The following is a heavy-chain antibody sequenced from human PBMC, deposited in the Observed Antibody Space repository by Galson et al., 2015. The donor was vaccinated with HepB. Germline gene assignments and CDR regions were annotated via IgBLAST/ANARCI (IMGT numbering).Heavy chain of an antibody. CDR1: GFTFDDYA. J-gene: IGHJ2*01. Sequence: SLRLSCAASGFTFDDYAMHWVRQAPGKGLEWVSGISWNSGSIGYADPVKGRFTISRDNAKNSLYLQMNSLRAEDTALYYCAKDPGYCSSTSCYPRYFDLWGRGTLVTVSS. V-gene: IGHV3-9*01. D-gene: IGHD2-2*01. CDR2: ISWNSGSI. CDR3: AKDPGYCSSTSCYPRYFDL.